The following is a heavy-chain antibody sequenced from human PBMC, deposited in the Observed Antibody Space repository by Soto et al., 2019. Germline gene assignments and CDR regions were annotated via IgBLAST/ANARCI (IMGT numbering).Heavy chain of an antibody. CDR1: GFTFSSYA. CDR3: AKDPQRQWMVRQGWFDP. J-gene: IGHJ5*02. CDR2: ISGSGGST. Sequence: EVQLLESGGGVVQPGGSLRLSCAASGFTFSSYAMSWVRQAPGKGLEWVSAISGSGGSTYYADSVKGRFTISRDNSKNTRYLQMNSLRAEGTAVSYCAKDPQRQWMVRQGWFDPWGQGTLVTVSS. D-gene: IGHD6-19*01. V-gene: IGHV3-23*01.